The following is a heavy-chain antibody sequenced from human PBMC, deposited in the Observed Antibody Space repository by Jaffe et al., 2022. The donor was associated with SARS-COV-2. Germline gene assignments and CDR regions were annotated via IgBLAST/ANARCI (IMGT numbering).Heavy chain of an antibody. CDR2: IWFDGRNI. D-gene: IGHD3-10*01. V-gene: IGHV3-33*01. J-gene: IGHJ4*02. CDR1: GFSFSSYA. Sequence: QVQLVESGGGVVQPGRSLRLSCTASGFSFSSYAMHWVRQAPGKGLEWLSIIWFDGRNIMYADSVRGRFTISRDNSQNTLYLQLNSLRAEDTAVYYCARERFGEDFDFWGQGTLVIVSS. CDR3: ARERFGEDFDF.